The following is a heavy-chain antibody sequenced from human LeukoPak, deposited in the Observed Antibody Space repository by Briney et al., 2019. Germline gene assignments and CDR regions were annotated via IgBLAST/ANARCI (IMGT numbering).Heavy chain of an antibody. CDR1: AYSISSGYY. CDR2: IIYHGVST. J-gene: IGHJ2*01. Sequence: SETLSLTCSVSAYSISSGYYWGWIRQPPGKGLEWIGSIIYHGVSTYYNPSLKSRVTISVDTSKNQFSLKLSSVTAADTAVYYCARGFAPTKAITMVRGVITVWYFDLWGRGTLVTVSS. D-gene: IGHD3-10*01. V-gene: IGHV4-38-2*02. CDR3: ARGFAPTKAITMVRGVITVWYFDL.